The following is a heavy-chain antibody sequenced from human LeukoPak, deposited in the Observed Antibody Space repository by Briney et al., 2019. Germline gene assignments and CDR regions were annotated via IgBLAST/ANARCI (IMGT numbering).Heavy chain of an antibody. V-gene: IGHV1-18*01. CDR3: ARGVWGVVTAPYFDY. Sequence: ASVKVSCKASGYTFTSYGISWVRQAPGQGLEWMGWISAYNGNTNYAQKLQGRVTMTTDTSTSTAYMELRSLRSDDTAVYYCARGVWGVVTAPYFDYWGQGTLVTVSS. CDR2: ISAYNGNT. CDR1: GYTFTSYG. D-gene: IGHD2-21*02. J-gene: IGHJ4*02.